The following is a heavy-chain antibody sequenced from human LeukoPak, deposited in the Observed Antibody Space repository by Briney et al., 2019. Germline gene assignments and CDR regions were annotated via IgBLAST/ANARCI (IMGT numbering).Heavy chain of an antibody. CDR2: INHSGST. D-gene: IGHD3-3*01. CDR3: ARAGDYDFWSGYFPNWFDP. V-gene: IGHV4-34*01. J-gene: IGHJ5*02. Sequence: SETLSLTCTVSGGSISSYYWSWIRQPPGKGLEWIGEINHSGSTNYNPSLKSRVTISVDTSKNQFSLKLSSVTAADTAVYYCARAGDYDFWSGYFPNWFDPWGQGTLVTVSS. CDR1: GGSISSYY.